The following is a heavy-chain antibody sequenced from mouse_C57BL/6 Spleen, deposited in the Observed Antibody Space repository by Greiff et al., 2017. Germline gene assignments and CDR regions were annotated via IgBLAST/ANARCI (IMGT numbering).Heavy chain of an antibody. CDR3: ARRDD. V-gene: IGHV1-26*01. J-gene: IGHJ2*01. CDR2: INPNNGGT. Sequence: EVQLQQSGPELVKPGASVKISCKASGYTFTDYYMNWVKQSHGKSLEWIGDINPNNGGTSYNQKFKSKATLTVDKSSSTAYMERRSLTSEDSAVYDCARRDDWGKGTTLTVSS. CDR1: GYTFTDYY.